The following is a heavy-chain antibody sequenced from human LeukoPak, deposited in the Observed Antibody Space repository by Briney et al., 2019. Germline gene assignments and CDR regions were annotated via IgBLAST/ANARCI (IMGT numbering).Heavy chain of an antibody. CDR2: IYYSGST. Sequence: SETLSLTCTVSGGSISSYYWSWIRQPPGKGLEWIGYIYYSGSTYYNPSLKSRVTISVDTSKNQFSLKLSSVTAADTAVYYCARSVPGYYDSSGYYYSWFDPWGQGTLVTVSS. CDR3: ARSVPGYYDSSGYYYSWFDP. J-gene: IGHJ5*02. CDR1: GGSISSYY. D-gene: IGHD3-22*01. V-gene: IGHV4-59*08.